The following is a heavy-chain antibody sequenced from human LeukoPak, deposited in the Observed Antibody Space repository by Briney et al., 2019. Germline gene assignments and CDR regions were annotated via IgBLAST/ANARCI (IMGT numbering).Heavy chain of an antibody. CDR1: GYTFTGYY. D-gene: IGHD2-2*01. CDR2: INPNSGGT. Sequence: ASVKVSCKASGYTFTGYYMHWVRQAPGQGPEWMGWINPNSGGTNYAQKFQGRVTMTRDTSISTAYMELSRLRSDDTAVYYCAREGGYCSSTSCDNWFDPWGQGTLVTVSS. V-gene: IGHV1-2*02. CDR3: AREGGYCSSTSCDNWFDP. J-gene: IGHJ5*02.